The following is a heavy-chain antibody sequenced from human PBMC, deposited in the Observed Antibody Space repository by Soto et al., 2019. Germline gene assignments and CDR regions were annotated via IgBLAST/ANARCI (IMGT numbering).Heavy chain of an antibody. CDR1: GYSFTPYA. V-gene: IGHV1-18*01. D-gene: IGHD1-1*01. CDR2: ISTDKGNT. Sequence: SVKVCCNASGYSFTPYAMTMVRQAPGQGLEWMGWISTDKGNTKYAKNFQSRATLTTETSTSTAYMELRSLRSDDTAVYYCARDRDGNVDYWGQGTLVTVSS. CDR3: ARDRDGNVDY. J-gene: IGHJ4*02.